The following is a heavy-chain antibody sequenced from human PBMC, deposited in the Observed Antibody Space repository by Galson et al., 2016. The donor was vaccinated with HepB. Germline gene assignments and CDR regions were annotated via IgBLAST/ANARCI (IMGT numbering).Heavy chain of an antibody. CDR3: AREGNYYGSGGYRDGLEF. Sequence: SLRLSCAASGFTFSSHAITWVRQAPGMGLEWVSAVSGNGGSSNYADSVRGRFTVSRDNSKNTVYLQMNTVRAEDTAVYLCAREGNYYGSGGYRDGLEFWGQGTMVTVSS. CDR1: GFTFSSHA. CDR2: VSGNGGSS. V-gene: IGHV3-23*01. D-gene: IGHD3-10*01. J-gene: IGHJ3*01.